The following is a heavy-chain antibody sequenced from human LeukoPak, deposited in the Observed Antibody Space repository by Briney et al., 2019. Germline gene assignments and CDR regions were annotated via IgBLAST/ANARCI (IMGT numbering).Heavy chain of an antibody. CDR3: ARDRNMARGVLDY. CDR2: IKQDGSEK. V-gene: IGHV3-7*03. J-gene: IGHJ4*02. Sequence: GGSLRLSCAASGFTFSSYWMSWVRQAPGKGLEWVANIKQDGSEKYYVDSVKGRFTISRDNAKNSLYLQMNSLRAEDTAVYYCARDRNMARGVLDYWGQGTLVTVSS. CDR1: GFTFSSYW. D-gene: IGHD3-10*01.